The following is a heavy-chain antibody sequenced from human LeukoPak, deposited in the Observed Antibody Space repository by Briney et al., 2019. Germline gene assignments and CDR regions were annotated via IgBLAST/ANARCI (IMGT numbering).Heavy chain of an antibody. CDR2: IMPLFGTA. CDR1: GGTFNNSA. CDR3: ARDVHGDYGSGWFDP. D-gene: IGHD4-17*01. V-gene: IGHV1-69*05. J-gene: IGHJ5*02. Sequence: SVKVSCKTSGGTFNNSAISWVRQAPGQGLEWLGGIMPLFGTAGYAQKFQGRVTITKDESTRTVYLKLTSLTSDDTAVYYCARDVHGDYGSGWFDPWGQGTLVSVPS.